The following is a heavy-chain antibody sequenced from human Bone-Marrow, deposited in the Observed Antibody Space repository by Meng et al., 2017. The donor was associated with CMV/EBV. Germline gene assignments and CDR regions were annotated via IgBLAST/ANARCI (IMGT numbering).Heavy chain of an antibody. CDR3: ARDGLGGAPDY. Sequence: SETLSLSCTVSGGSISSYYWSWIRQPPGKGLEWIGYIYYSGSTNYNPSLKSRVTISVDTSKNQFSLKLSSVTAAYTAVYYGARDGLGGAPDYWGQGTLVTVSS. CDR2: IYYSGST. V-gene: IGHV4-59*01. D-gene: IGHD3-16*01. CDR1: GGSISSYY. J-gene: IGHJ4*02.